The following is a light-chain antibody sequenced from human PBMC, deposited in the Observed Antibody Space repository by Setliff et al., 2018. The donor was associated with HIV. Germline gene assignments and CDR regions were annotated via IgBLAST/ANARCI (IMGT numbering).Light chain of an antibody. V-gene: IGKV1-13*02. CDR1: QGITNT. CDR2: DAS. Sequence: AIQLTQSPSSLSASAGDRVTITCRASQGITNTLAWYQQRPGKPPNLLIYDASTLESGVPSRFSGSGSGTDFTLTISSLQPEDFASYYCEQYNSYPLTFGGGTRLEIK. CDR3: EQYNSYPLT. J-gene: IGKJ5*01.